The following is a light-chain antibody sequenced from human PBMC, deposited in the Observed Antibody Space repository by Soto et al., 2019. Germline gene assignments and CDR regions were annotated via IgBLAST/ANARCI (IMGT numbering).Light chain of an antibody. CDR3: QQANSLPPLT. J-gene: IGKJ4*01. V-gene: IGKV1-12*01. CDR1: QPISNW. Sequence: ILVTQSPSSVSASVGDRVTITCRASQPISNWLAWYQQKPGKAPKLLIYAVSSLQSGVPSRFSGSGSGTHFTLTISSLQPEDFATYYCQQANSLPPLTFGGGTTVEIK. CDR2: AVS.